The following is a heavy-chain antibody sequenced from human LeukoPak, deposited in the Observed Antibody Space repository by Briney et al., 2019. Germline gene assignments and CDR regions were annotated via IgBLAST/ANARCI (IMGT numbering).Heavy chain of an antibody. Sequence: ASVKVSCKASGYTFTSYYMHWVRQAPGQGLEWMGIINPSGGSTSYAQKFQGWVTTTRDTSISTAYMELSRLRSDDTAVYYCARDRQTSQYYYDSSGYWLGYYGMDVWGQGTTVTVSS. CDR1: GYTFTSYY. J-gene: IGHJ6*02. V-gene: IGHV1-46*01. D-gene: IGHD3-22*01. CDR2: INPSGGST. CDR3: ARDRQTSQYYYDSSGYWLGYYGMDV.